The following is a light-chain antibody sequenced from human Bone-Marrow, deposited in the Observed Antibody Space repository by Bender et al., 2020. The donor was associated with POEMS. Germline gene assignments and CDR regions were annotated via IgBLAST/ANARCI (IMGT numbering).Light chain of an antibody. Sequence: QSVVTQPPSLSEAPRQRVTISCSGSSSNIGNHGVNWYQHLPETAPKLLIYSDDLRRSGVPDRFSGSRSGTSASLAISGLQSADEALYYCSAWDDSLSGWVFGGGTKLTVL. CDR1: SSNIGNHG. V-gene: IGLV1-36*01. CDR2: SDD. J-gene: IGLJ3*02. CDR3: SAWDDSLSGWV.